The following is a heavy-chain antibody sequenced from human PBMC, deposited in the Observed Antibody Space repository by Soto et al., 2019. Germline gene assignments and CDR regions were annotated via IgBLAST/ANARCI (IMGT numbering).Heavy chain of an antibody. CDR3: ARGYCSGGSCYCDY. Sequence: SETLSLTCAVSGGSISSGGYSWSWIRHPPGKGLEWIGYIYHSGSTYYNPSLKSRVTISVDRSKNQFSLKLSSVTAADTAVYYCARGYCSGGSCYCDYWGQGTLVTVSS. V-gene: IGHV4-30-2*01. J-gene: IGHJ4*02. CDR2: IYHSGST. CDR1: GGSISSGGYS. D-gene: IGHD2-15*01.